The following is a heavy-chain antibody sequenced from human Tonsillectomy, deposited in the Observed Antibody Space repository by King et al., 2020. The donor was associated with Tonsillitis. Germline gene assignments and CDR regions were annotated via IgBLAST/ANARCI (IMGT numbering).Heavy chain of an antibody. V-gene: IGHV3-30*04. J-gene: IGHJ3*02. Sequence: HVQLVESGGGVVQPGRSLRLSCAASGFTFSNYAMHWVRQAPGKGLEWVAVILLHGGNIHYEDSVKGRFTVSRDNSKNTLYLQMNSLKVEDTAVYYCAREEYSSSSSEMDAFDIWGQGTMVTVSS. CDR2: ILLHGGNI. CDR1: GFTFSNYA. D-gene: IGHD6-13*01. CDR3: AREEYSSSSSEMDAFDI.